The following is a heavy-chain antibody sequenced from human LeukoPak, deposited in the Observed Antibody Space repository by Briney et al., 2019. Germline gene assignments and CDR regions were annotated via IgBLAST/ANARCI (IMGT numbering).Heavy chain of an antibody. D-gene: IGHD3-16*02. CDR3: ARTYDYVWGSYRYRERGARSYFDY. V-gene: IGHV4-59*01. Sequence: PSETLSRTCTVSGGSISSYYWSWIRQPPGKGLEWIGYIYYSGSTNYNPSLKSRVTISVDTSKNQFSLKLSSVTAADTAVYYCARTYDYVWGSYRYRERGARSYFDYWGQGTLVTVSS. CDR1: GGSISSYY. J-gene: IGHJ4*02. CDR2: IYYSGST.